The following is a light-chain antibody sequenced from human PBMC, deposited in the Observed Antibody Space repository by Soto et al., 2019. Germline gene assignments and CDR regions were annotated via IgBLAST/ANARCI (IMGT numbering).Light chain of an antibody. V-gene: IGLV1-51*01. J-gene: IGLJ2*01. Sequence: QSVLTQSPSVSAAPGQKVTISCSGSSSNIGNNYVSWYQQPPGTAPKLLIYDNNKRPSGIPDRFSGSKSGTSGTLDITGLQTGDEADYYCATWDGSLPGEVFGGGTQLTVL. CDR1: SSNIGNNY. CDR2: DNN. CDR3: ATWDGSLPGEV.